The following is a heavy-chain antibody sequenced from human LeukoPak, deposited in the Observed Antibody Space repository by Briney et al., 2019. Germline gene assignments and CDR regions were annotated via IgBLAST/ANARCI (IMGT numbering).Heavy chain of an antibody. CDR3: ARNYYDSSGYCFDY. CDR2: ISYDGSNK. V-gene: IGHV3-30-3*01. J-gene: IGHJ4*02. D-gene: IGHD3-22*01. CDR1: GYTLTELS. Sequence: SCKVSGYTLTELSMHWVRQAPGKGLEWVAVISYDGSNKYYADSVKGRFTISRDNSKNTLYLQMNSLRAEDTAVYYCARNYYDSSGYCFDYWGQGTLVTVSS.